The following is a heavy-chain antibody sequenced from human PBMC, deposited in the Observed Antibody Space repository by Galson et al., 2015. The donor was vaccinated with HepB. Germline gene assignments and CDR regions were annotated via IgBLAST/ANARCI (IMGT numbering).Heavy chain of an antibody. J-gene: IGHJ4*02. Sequence: SLRLSCAASGFPFSDHGLHWVRQAPGKGLEWVAVLPYTGSDEYYADSVKGRFTVSRDNSENTLYLQMNSLRPEDTAVYYCARDRGYGGLEYYFDYWGQGTLVTVSS. V-gene: IGHV3-30-3*01. CDR1: GFPFSDHG. CDR3: ARDRGYGGLEYYFDY. D-gene: IGHD4-23*01. CDR2: LPYTGSDE.